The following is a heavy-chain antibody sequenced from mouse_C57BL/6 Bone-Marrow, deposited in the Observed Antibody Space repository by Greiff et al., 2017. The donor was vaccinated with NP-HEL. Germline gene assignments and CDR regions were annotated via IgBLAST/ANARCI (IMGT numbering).Heavy chain of an antibody. D-gene: IGHD2-3*01. V-gene: IGHV5-4*01. Sequence: EVKLVESGGGLVKPGGSLKLSCAASGFTFSSYAMSWVRQTPEKRLEWVATISDGGSYTYYPDNVKGRFTISRDNAKNNLYLQMSHLKSEDTAMYYCARDRRWLLGDYWGQGTTLTVSS. J-gene: IGHJ2*01. CDR3: ARDRRWLLGDY. CDR1: GFTFSSYA. CDR2: ISDGGSYT.